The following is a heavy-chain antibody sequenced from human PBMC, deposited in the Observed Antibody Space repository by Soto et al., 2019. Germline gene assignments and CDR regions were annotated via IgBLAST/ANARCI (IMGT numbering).Heavy chain of an antibody. J-gene: IGHJ6*03. D-gene: IGHD2-15*01. CDR1: GYTFTSYD. V-gene: IGHV1-8*01. Sequence: ASVKVSCKASGYTFTSYDINWVRQATGQGLEWMGWMNPNSGNTGYAQKFQGRVTMTRNTSISTAYMELSSLRSEDTAVYYCARAKRSRYCSGGSCYSYYYYYMDVWGKGTTVTVSS. CDR3: ARAKRSRYCSGGSCYSYYYYYMDV. CDR2: MNPNSGNT.